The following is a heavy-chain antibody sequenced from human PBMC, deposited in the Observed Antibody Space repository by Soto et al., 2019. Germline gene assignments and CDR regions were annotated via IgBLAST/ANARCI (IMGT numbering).Heavy chain of an antibody. J-gene: IGHJ6*02. CDR1: GGSINSGVYY. D-gene: IGHD3-10*01. Sequence: ASETLSLTCTVSGGSINSGVYYWSWIRQHPGQGPEWIGYIYYSGRTYYNPSLESRSSISVDTSKNQFSLKIHSVTAADTAVYFCARLPSIINYPMDVWGPGTTVTVSS. CDR2: IYYSGRT. V-gene: IGHV4-31*03. CDR3: ARLPSIINYPMDV.